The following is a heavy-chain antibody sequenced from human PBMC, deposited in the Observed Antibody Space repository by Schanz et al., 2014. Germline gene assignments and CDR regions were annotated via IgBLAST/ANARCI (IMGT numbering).Heavy chain of an antibody. Sequence: EVKLLESGGGLVQPGGSLRLSCAASGFTFSSYAMSWVRQTPGKGLEWVSVISGSGVTIYYADSVKGRFTISRDNAKNSLYLQMNSLRAEDTAVYYCARDSGSHYLVDYWGQGTLVTVSS. CDR1: GFTFSSYA. CDR3: ARDSGSHYLVDY. D-gene: IGHD1-26*01. J-gene: IGHJ4*02. V-gene: IGHV3-23*01. CDR2: ISGSGVTI.